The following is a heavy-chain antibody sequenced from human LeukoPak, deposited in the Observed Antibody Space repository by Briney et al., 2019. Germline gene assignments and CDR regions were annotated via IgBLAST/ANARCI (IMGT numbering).Heavy chain of an antibody. J-gene: IGHJ6*03. D-gene: IGHD1-1*01. Sequence: SETLSLTCTVSGYSINSAYYWGWIRQPPGKGLEWIGSMYHSGSTYYNPSLKSRVTISVDTSKNQFSLKLSSVTAADTAVYFCARGRVSSSTWYSTYYYYFYMDVWGKGTTVTVSS. CDR3: ARGRVSSSTWYSTYYYYFYMDV. CDR1: GYSINSAYY. V-gene: IGHV4-38-2*02. CDR2: MYHSGST.